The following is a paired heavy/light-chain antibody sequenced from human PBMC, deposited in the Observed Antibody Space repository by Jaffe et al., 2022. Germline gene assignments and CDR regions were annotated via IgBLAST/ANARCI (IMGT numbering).Light chain of an antibody. CDR3: MIWHSSAYV. CDR2: YRSDSDN. Sequence: QAVLSQPASLSASPGASASLTCTLHSGINVNTYRIYWYRQKPGSPPQYLLRYRSDSDNQQGSGVPSRFSGSKDASANAGILLISGLQSEDEADYYCMIWHSSAYVFGTGTKVTVL. V-gene: IGLV5-45*01. CDR1: SGINVNTYR. J-gene: IGLJ1*01.
Heavy chain of an antibody. CDR3: TPIYGSGAYGPDY. D-gene: IGHD3-10*01. CDR1: GLTFREYE. J-gene: IGHJ4*02. CDR2: ITATGDTR. V-gene: IGHV3-48*03. Sequence: EVQLVESGGGLVQPGGSLRLSCAVSGLTFREYEMNWVRQAPGEGLEWLSYITATGDTRYYADSVKGRFTISRDNAKSSLYLQMNSLRVEDTAVYYCTPIYGSGAYGPDYWGQGTLVTVSS.